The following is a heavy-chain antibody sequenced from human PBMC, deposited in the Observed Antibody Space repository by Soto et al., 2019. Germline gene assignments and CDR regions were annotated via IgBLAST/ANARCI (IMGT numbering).Heavy chain of an antibody. D-gene: IGHD6-6*01. CDR1: GFTFSDYY. CDR2: ISSSGSTI. Sequence: GGSLRLSCAASGFTFSDYYMSWIRQAPGKGLEWVSYISSSGSTIYYADSVKGRFTIPRNNAKNSLYLQMNSLRAEDTAVYYCARAGFALRPPQVIDYWGQGTLVTVSS. CDR3: ARAGFALRPPQVIDY. J-gene: IGHJ4*02. V-gene: IGHV3-11*01.